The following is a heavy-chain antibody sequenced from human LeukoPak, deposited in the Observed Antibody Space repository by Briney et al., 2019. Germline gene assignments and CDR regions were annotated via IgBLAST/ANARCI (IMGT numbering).Heavy chain of an antibody. CDR2: INHSGST. V-gene: IGHV4-34*01. CDR3: ARGGRSLVAAQFDL. CDR1: GGSFSGYY. Sequence: PSETLSLTCAVYGGSFSGYYRSWIRQPPGKGLEWIGEINHSGSTNYNPSLKSRVTISVDTSKNQFSLKLSSVTAADTAVYYCARGGRSLVAAQFDLWGRGTLVTVSS. D-gene: IGHD2-15*01. J-gene: IGHJ2*01.